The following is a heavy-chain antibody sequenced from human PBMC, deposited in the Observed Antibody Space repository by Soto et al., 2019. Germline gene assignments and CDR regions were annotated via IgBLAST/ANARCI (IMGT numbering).Heavy chain of an antibody. D-gene: IGHD2-2*01. J-gene: IGHJ5*02. Sequence: GSLRLSCAASGFTFSSYGMHWVRQAPGKVLEWVAVISYDGGNKYYADSVKGRFTISRDNSKNTLYLQMNSLRAEDTAVYYCAKDNSPGDIVVVPCLDPWGQGXLVTVYS. V-gene: IGHV3-30*18. CDR1: GFTFSSYG. CDR3: AKDNSPGDIVVVPCLDP. CDR2: ISYDGGNK.